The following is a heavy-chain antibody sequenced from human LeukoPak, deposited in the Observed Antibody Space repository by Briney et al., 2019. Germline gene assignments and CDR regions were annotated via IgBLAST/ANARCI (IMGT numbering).Heavy chain of an antibody. J-gene: IGHJ5*02. D-gene: IGHD6-6*01. V-gene: IGHV4-34*01. Sequence: SETLSLTCAVHGGSFSGYYWSWIRQPPGKGLEWIGEINHSGSTNYNPSLKSRVTISVDTSKNQFSLKLSSVTAADTAVYYCARVWAARPNWFDPWGQGTLVTVSS. CDR2: INHSGST. CDR3: ARVWAARPNWFDP. CDR1: GGSFSGYY.